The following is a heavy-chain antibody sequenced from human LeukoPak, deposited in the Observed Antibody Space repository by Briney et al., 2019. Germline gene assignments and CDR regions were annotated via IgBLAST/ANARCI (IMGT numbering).Heavy chain of an antibody. CDR2: INSDGSST. J-gene: IGHJ6*02. CDR3: ARTDYPYYYYGMDV. Sequence: GGSLRLSCAASGFTFSSYGMHWVRQAPGKGLVWVSRINSDGSSTSYADSVKGRFTISRDNAKNTLYLQMNSLRAEDTAVYYCARTDYPYYYYGMDVWGQGTTVTVSS. CDR1: GFTFSSYG. V-gene: IGHV3-74*01. D-gene: IGHD4-11*01.